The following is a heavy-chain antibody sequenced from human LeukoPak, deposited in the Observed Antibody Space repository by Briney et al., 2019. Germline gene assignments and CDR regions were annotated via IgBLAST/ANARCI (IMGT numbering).Heavy chain of an antibody. D-gene: IGHD3-10*01. CDR3: ARLTSGHFDY. J-gene: IGHJ4*02. Sequence: PSETLSLTCTVSGGSISRSSYYWGWIRQPPGKGLEWIATIYYSGSTYYNPSLKSRVTISADTSKNQFSLKLSSVTAADTAVYYCARLTSGHFDYWGQGTLVTVSS. CDR1: GGSISRSSYY. V-gene: IGHV4-39*01. CDR2: IYYSGST.